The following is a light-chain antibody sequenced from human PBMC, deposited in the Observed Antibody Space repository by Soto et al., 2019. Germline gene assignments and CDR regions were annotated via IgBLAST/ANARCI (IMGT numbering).Light chain of an antibody. CDR3: QQYNSYST. CDR1: QSISSW. Sequence: QMTQSPSTLSASVGDRVTITCRASQSISSWLAWYQQKPGKAPKLLIYDASSLESGVPSRFSGSGSGTEFTLTISSLQPDDFATYYCQQYNSYSTFGQGTKVDIK. V-gene: IGKV1-5*01. J-gene: IGKJ1*01. CDR2: DAS.